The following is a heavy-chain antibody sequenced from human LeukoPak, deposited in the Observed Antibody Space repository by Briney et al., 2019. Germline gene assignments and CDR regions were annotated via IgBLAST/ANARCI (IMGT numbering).Heavy chain of an antibody. D-gene: IGHD4-17*01. V-gene: IGHV3-9*01. CDR2: ISWNSGGI. CDR1: GFTFDDYA. Sequence: PGRSLRLSCAASGFTFDDYAMHWVRHAPGKGLEWVSGISWNSGGIGYADSVKGRFTISRDNAKNSLYLQMNSLRAEDTALYYCAKDRNYGDYGGFDYWGQGTLVTVSS. J-gene: IGHJ4*02. CDR3: AKDRNYGDYGGFDY.